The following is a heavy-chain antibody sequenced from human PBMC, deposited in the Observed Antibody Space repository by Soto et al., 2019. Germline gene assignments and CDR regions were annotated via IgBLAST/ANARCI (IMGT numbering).Heavy chain of an antibody. J-gene: IGHJ6*02. Sequence: QIQLVQSGAEVKKPGASVKVSCKASGYSFTGYAITWVRQAPGQGLEWMGWITTYNGNTNYAQNFQGRVTMTTDTSTSTAYMELRSLRSDDTAVYYCAREEIVMLVAAGYGMDVWGQGTTVTVSS. CDR2: ITTYNGNT. CDR1: GYSFTGYA. CDR3: AREEIVMLVAAGYGMDV. V-gene: IGHV1-18*01. D-gene: IGHD2-15*01.